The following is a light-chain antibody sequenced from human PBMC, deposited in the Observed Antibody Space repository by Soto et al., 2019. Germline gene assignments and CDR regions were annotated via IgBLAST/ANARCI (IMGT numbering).Light chain of an antibody. Sequence: QSVLSQPASVSGSPGQSITISCTGTSSDVGKYNLVSWYQQHPGKAPKLMIYEGSKWPSGVSNRFSGSKSGNTASLTISGLQAEDEADYYCCSYAGSNTYVFGTGTKVTVL. J-gene: IGLJ1*01. V-gene: IGLV2-23*01. CDR1: SSDVGKYNL. CDR2: EGS. CDR3: CSYAGSNTYV.